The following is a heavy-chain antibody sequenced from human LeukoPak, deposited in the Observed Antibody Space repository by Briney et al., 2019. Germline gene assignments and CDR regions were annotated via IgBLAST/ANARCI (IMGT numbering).Heavy chain of an antibody. CDR3: ARVGLTGYYRDAFDI. Sequence: SSETLSLTCTVSGGSISSYYWSWIRQPPGKGLEWIGYIYYSGSTNYNPSLKSRVTISVDTSKNQFSLKLSSVTAADTAVYYCARVGLTGYYRDAFDIWGQGTMVTVSS. J-gene: IGHJ3*02. CDR2: IYYSGST. CDR1: GGSISSYY. V-gene: IGHV4-59*01. D-gene: IGHD3-9*01.